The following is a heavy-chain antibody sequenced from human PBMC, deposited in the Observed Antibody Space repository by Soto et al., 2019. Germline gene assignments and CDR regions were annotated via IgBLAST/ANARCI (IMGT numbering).Heavy chain of an antibody. V-gene: IGHV2-5*02. CDR1: GFSLSTSGVG. D-gene: IGHD2-15*01. Sequence: QITLKESGPTLVKPIQTLTLTCTFSGFSLSTSGVGVGWIRQPPGKALEWLALIYWDDDKRYSPSLKSRLTIPKDHSKNQVVLTMTNMDPVNTATYYCAHRPSYCSGGSCYSGFDYWGQGTLVTVSS. J-gene: IGHJ4*02. CDR2: IYWDDDK. CDR3: AHRPSYCSGGSCYSGFDY.